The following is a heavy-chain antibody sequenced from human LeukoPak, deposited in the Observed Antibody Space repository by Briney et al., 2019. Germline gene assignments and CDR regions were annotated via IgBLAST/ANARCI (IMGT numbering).Heavy chain of an antibody. J-gene: IGHJ3*02. CDR1: GYTFTGYY. D-gene: IGHD2-8*01. CDR3: AREGIYCTNGVCGDHYDAFDI. CDR2: INPNSGGT. V-gene: IGHV1-2*02. Sequence: GASVKVSCKASGYTFTGYYMHWVRQAPGQGLEWMGWINPNSGGTNYAQKFQGRVTMTRDTSISTAYMELSRLRSDDTAVYYCAREGIYCTNGVCGDHYDAFDIWGQGTMVTVSS.